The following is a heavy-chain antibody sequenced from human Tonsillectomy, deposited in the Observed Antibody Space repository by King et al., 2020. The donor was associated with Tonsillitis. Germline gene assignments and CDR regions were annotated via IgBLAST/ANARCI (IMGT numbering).Heavy chain of an antibody. Sequence: VQLVESGGGVVQPGRSLELSCADPGFIFSSYAMHWVRHPPGKGLEWVAVISYAGVNKYYADSVKGRFTISRDNSKNTVYLQMNGLRVGDRGVYFCAYGVISSSNFATWGQGTLVTVSS. CDR3: AYGVISSSNFAT. V-gene: IGHV3-30*01. CDR1: GFIFSSYA. D-gene: IGHD6-6*01. J-gene: IGHJ5*02. CDR2: ISYAGVNK.